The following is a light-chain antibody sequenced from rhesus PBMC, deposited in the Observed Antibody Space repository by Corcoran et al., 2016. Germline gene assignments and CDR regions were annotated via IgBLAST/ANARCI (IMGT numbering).Light chain of an antibody. CDR2: KAS. Sequence: DIQMTQSPSSLSASVGDTVTITCRASQVISNWLAWYQQKPGKAPKLLIYKASSLQIGAPSRFSGSGSGTDFTLTSSSLQSEDFATYYCQQYSSRPFIFGPGTKLDIK. V-gene: IGKV1-22*01. CDR3: QQYSSRPFI. J-gene: IGKJ3*01. CDR1: QVISNW.